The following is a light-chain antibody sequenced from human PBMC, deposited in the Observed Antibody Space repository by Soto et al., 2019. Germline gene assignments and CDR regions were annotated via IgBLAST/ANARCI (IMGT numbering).Light chain of an antibody. V-gene: IGLV2-14*03. Sequence: QSVLTQPASVSGSPGQSITISCTGTSSDIGGYNFVSWYQHHPGKAPKLLIHDVSNRPSVVSSRFSGSKSGNTASLTISGLQAEDEADYYFNSYRTVSTYVFGTGTKLTVL. CDR2: DVS. J-gene: IGLJ1*01. CDR1: SSDIGGYNF. CDR3: NSYRTVSTYV.